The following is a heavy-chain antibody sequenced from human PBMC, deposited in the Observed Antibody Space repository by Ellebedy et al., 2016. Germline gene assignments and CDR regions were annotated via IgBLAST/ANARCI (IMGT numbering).Heavy chain of an antibody. V-gene: IGHV3-21*01. Sequence: GESLKISCAASGFTFSSYSMNWVRQAPGKGLERVSSISSSSSYIYYADSVKGRFTISRDNAKNSLYLQMNSLRAEDTAVYYCASLYSSSSYYFDYWGQGTLVTVSS. CDR1: GFTFSSYS. D-gene: IGHD6-6*01. CDR3: ASLYSSSSYYFDY. CDR2: ISSSSSYI. J-gene: IGHJ4*02.